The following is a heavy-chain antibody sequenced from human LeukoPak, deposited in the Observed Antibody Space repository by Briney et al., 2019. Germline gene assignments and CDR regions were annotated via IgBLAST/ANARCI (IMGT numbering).Heavy chain of an antibody. CDR2: IYTSGST. D-gene: IGHD7-27*01. Sequence: SETLSLTCSVSGGSITDYYWSWIRQSAEKGLECIGRIYTSGSTNYNPSLKSRVTMSVDTSKNQFSLKLSSVTAADTAVYYCARSLTGSYYFDYWGQGTLVTVSS. J-gene: IGHJ4*02. CDR1: GGSITDYY. V-gene: IGHV4-4*07. CDR3: ARSLTGSYYFDY.